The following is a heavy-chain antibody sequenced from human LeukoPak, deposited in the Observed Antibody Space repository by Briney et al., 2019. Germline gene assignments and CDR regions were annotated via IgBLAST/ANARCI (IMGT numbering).Heavy chain of an antibody. D-gene: IGHD2-2*02. Sequence: ASVKVSCKASGYTFTSYDLNWVRQATGQGLEWMGWMNPNSGNTGYAQKFQGKVPMTRNTSISTAYMELSSLRSEDTAVYYCARGYCSSTSCYSGGPYYMDVWGKGTTVTVSS. CDR3: ARGYCSSTSCYSGGPYYMDV. V-gene: IGHV1-8*01. J-gene: IGHJ6*03. CDR1: GYTFTSYD. CDR2: MNPNSGNT.